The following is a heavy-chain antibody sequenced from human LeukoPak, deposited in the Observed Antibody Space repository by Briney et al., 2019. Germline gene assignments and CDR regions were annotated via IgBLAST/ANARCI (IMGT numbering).Heavy chain of an antibody. CDR1: GFTFRSYS. CDR2: ISSSSSYI. V-gene: IGHV3-21*01. D-gene: IGHD4-17*01. J-gene: IGHJ4*02. Sequence: GGSLRLSCAASGFTFRSYSMNLVRQAPGKGLEWVSSISSSSSYIYYADSVKGRFTISRDNAKNSLYLQMNSLRAEDTAVYYCAREAASTVTAFDYWGQGTWSPSPQ. CDR3: AREAASTVTAFDY.